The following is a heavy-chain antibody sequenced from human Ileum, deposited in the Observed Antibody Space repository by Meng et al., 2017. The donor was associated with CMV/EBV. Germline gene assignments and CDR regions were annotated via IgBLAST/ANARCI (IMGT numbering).Heavy chain of an antibody. Sequence: TLKEVGPTLVKPTQTLTLTCTLSGFSLRTRGVGVCWIRQPPGKALEWLALIYWDEDKGYSPSLKRRLTITKDTSKNQVVLTMTNVDPVDTATYFCARSLYYSSYYFDYWGQGTLVTVSS. J-gene: IGHJ4*02. CDR2: IYWDEDK. V-gene: IGHV2-5*02. D-gene: IGHD3-16*01. CDR3: ARSLYYSSYYFDY. CDR1: GFSLRTRGVG.